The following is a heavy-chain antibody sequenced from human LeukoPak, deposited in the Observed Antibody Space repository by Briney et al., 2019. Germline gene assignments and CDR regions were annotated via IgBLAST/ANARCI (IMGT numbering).Heavy chain of an antibody. CDR1: GGSISNYY. D-gene: IGHD3-16*01. Sequence: SKTLSLTCTVSGGSISNYYWSWIRQPPGKGLEWIGYIYYSGSTNYNPSLKSRVTISVDTSKNQFSLKLSSVTAADTAVYYCARGGPYYFDYWGQGTLVTVSS. J-gene: IGHJ4*02. CDR2: IYYSGST. V-gene: IGHV4-59*01. CDR3: ARGGPYYFDY.